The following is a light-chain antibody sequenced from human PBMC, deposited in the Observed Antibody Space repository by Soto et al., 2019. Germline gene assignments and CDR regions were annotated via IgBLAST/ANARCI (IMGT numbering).Light chain of an antibody. CDR3: QQRSNWPPIT. CDR2: DAL. V-gene: IGKV3-11*01. CDR1: QSVDWY. J-gene: IGKJ3*01. Sequence: EIVLTQSPATLYLSPGDRATLSCRASQSVDWYVAWYQQKPGQAPRLLIYDALKRATGIPDRFSGSGSGTDFTLTISRLEPEDFAVYYCQQRSNWPPITFGPGTKVDLK.